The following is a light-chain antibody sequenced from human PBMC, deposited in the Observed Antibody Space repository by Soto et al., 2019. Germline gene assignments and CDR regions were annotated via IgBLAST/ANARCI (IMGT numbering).Light chain of an antibody. CDR3: QQYDYWPRT. V-gene: IGKV3-15*01. J-gene: IGKJ1*01. CDR1: QSVSSS. CDR2: GAS. Sequence: EVVMTQSPATLSVSPGERATLSFRASQSVSSSLAWYQQNPGQAPRLLMYGASNRATGIPARFSGSGSGTEFTLTISSLQSEDFAVYYCQQYDYWPRTFGQGTKVE.